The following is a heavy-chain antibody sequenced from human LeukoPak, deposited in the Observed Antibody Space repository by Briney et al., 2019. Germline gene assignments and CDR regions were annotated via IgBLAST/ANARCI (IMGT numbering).Heavy chain of an antibody. CDR2: INHSGST. Sequence: SETLSLTCAVYGGSFSGYYWSWIRQPPGKGLEWIGEINHSGSTNYNPSLKSRVTISVDTSKNQFSLKLSSVTAADTAVYYCARGAQTMVRGVITYFDYWGQGTLITVSS. V-gene: IGHV4-34*01. J-gene: IGHJ4*02. D-gene: IGHD3-10*01. CDR3: ARGAQTMVRGVITYFDY. CDR1: GGSFSGYY.